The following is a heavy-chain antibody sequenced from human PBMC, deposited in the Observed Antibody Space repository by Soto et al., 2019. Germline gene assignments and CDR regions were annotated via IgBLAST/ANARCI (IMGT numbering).Heavy chain of an antibody. CDR2: IIPIFGTA. D-gene: IGHD2-8*01. Sequence: GASVKVSCKASGGTFSSYAISWVRQAPGQGLEWMGGIIPIFGTANYAQKFQGRVTITADESTSTAYMELSSLRSEDTAVYYCGVNAIRGKDFDYWGQGTLVTVSS. CDR3: GVNAIRGKDFDY. V-gene: IGHV1-69*13. J-gene: IGHJ4*02. CDR1: GGTFSSYA.